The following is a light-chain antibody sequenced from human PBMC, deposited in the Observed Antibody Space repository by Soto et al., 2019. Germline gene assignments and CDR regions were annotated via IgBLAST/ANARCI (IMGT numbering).Light chain of an antibody. CDR1: QSVSSSY. CDR3: QQYGSSPSYT. V-gene: IGKV3-20*01. CDR2: GAS. Sequence: EIVLTQSPGTLSLSPGERATLSCRASQSVSSSYLAWYQQKPGQAPRLLIYGASSRATGIPDSFSGSGSGTDFTLTISRLEPEDFAVYYCQQYGSSPSYTFGQGTKLEIK. J-gene: IGKJ2*01.